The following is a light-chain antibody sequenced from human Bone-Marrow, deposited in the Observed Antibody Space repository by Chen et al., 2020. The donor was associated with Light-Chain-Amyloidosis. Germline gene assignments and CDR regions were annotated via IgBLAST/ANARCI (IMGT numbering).Light chain of an antibody. Sequence: DIVMTQSPLSLAVTPGEPASMSCRSSQNLLYDNGNNYVDWYVQKPGQSPQVLIYLGSSRVSGVPERFSGSGSGTEFTLKISRVEAEDVRSYYCMQSLQIPLTFGGWTKVEIK. CDR2: LGS. J-gene: IGKJ4*01. CDR3: MQSLQIPLT. CDR1: QNLLYDNGNNY. V-gene: IGKV2-28*01.